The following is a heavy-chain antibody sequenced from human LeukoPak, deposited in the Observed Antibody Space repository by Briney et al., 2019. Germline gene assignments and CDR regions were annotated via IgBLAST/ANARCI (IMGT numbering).Heavy chain of an antibody. CDR2: INPNSGGT. CDR1: GYTFTDYY. J-gene: IGHJ4*02. CDR3: AIGTTTVGTFDF. Sequence: AAVKVSCKASGYTFTDYYMQWVRQAPGQGLEWKGRINPNSGGTNYAQKFQGRVTMTRETSINTAYMELSRLRSDDTAKYYCAIGTTTVGTFDFWGQGTLITVSS. D-gene: IGHD1-1*01. V-gene: IGHV1-2*06.